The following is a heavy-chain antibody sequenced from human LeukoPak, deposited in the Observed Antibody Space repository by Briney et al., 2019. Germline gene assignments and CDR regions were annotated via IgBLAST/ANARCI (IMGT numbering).Heavy chain of an antibody. V-gene: IGHV3-66*01. J-gene: IGHJ4*02. CDR3: AGDYGERDYYFDY. CDR2: IYSGGST. CDR1: GLTVSSNY. Sequence: PGGSLRLSCAASGLTVSSNYMSWVRQAPGKGLERVSVIYSGGSTYYADSVRGRFTISRDNSKNTLYLQMNSLRAEDTAVYYCAGDYGERDYYFDYWGQGTLVTVSS. D-gene: IGHD4-17*01.